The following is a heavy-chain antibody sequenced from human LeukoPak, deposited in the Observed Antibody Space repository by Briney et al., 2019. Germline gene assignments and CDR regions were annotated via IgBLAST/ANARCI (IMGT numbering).Heavy chain of an antibody. D-gene: IGHD4-17*01. CDR3: ARSRSGDPYFDY. V-gene: IGHV3-23*01. CDR2: ISGSGGST. CDR1: GFTFSSYA. J-gene: IGHJ4*02. Sequence: GGSLRLSCAASGFTFSSYAMSWVRQAPGKGLEWVSAISGSGGSTYYADSVKGRFTISRDNSKNTLYLQMNSLRAEDTAVYYCARSRSGDPYFDYWGQGTLVTVSS.